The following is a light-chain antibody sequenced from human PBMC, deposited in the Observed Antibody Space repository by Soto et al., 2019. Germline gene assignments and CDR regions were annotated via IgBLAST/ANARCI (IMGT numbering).Light chain of an antibody. J-gene: IGKJ4*01. CDR3: QQYNVRLT. V-gene: IGKV3-15*01. Sequence: EIVLTQSPGTLSVSPGERATLSCRAGKSISSNLAWYQLKPGQAPRLLIYGASTRATGSPARFSGSGSGTEFTLTITSLQSEDLAVYFCQQYNVRLTFGGGTKVDIK. CDR2: GAS. CDR1: KSISSN.